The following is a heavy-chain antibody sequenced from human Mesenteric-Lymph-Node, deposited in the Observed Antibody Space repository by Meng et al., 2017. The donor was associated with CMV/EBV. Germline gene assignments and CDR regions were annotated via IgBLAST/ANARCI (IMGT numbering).Heavy chain of an antibody. CDR3: ARDRCSSTSCPGPDAFDI. J-gene: IGHJ3*02. V-gene: IGHV3-30-3*01. CDR2: ISYDGSNK. CDR1: GFTFSSYA. D-gene: IGHD2-2*01. Sequence: GESLKISCAASGFTFSSYAMHWVRQAPGKGLEWVAVISYDGSNKYYADSVKGRFTISRDNSKNTLYLQMNSLRAEDTAVYYCARDRCSSTSCPGPDAFDIWGQGTMVTVSS.